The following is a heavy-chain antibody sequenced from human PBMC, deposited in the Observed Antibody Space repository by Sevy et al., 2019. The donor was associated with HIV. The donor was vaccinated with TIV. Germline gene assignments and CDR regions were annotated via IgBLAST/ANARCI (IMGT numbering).Heavy chain of an antibody. D-gene: IGHD3-10*01. V-gene: IGHV3-21*01. CDR3: ARGDYYGSLYYFDY. J-gene: IGHJ4*02. Sequence: GGSLRLSCAASGFTFSNYFMNWVRQAPGKGLEWVSSISSGSSYIFYEDSLKGRFPISRDNAKNSLYLHMNSLRADDTAVYYCARGDYYGSLYYFDYWGPGTLVTVSS. CDR2: ISSGSSYI. CDR1: GFTFSNYF.